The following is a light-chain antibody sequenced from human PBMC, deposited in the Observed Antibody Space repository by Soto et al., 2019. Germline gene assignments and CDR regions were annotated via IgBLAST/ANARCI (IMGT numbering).Light chain of an antibody. CDR2: VAS. Sequence: DIQMTQSPSSLSASVGDRFTITGRASQSISSYLHWYQQKPGKAPKLLIKVASTLQSGVPSRFSGSGSGTDFTLAITSLQTEDFATYYCQQSSSTPQTFGGGTRVEIK. CDR3: QQSSSTPQT. J-gene: IGKJ4*01. V-gene: IGKV1-39*01. CDR1: QSISSY.